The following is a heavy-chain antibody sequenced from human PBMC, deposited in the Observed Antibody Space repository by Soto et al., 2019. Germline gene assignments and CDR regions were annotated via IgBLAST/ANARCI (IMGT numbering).Heavy chain of an antibody. CDR1: GGSVSDKTYY. V-gene: IGHV4-61*01. D-gene: IGHD4-17*01. CDR3: ARTTAVPNTLRSRYYFDY. Sequence: SETLSLTCSVSGGSVSDKTYYWSWIRQSPGKGLEWIGYIYYSGTTNYNPSLKSRVTISVDTSKNQFSLRLDSVIAADTALYYCARTTAVPNTLRSRYYFDYWGQGTLVTVSS. CDR2: IYYSGTT. J-gene: IGHJ4*02.